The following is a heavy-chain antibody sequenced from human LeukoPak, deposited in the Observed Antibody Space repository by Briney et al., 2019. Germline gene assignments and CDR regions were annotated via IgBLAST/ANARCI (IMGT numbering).Heavy chain of an antibody. CDR1: GDTFSSYA. Sequence: RSSVKVSCKASGDTFSSYAISWVRQAPGQGLEWMGGIIPIFGTANYAQKFQGRVTITADESTSTAYMELSSLRSEDTAVYYCAGGEATVTTDYYFDYWGQGTLVTVSS. CDR2: IIPIFGTA. J-gene: IGHJ4*02. D-gene: IGHD4-17*01. V-gene: IGHV1-69*01. CDR3: AGGEATVTTDYYFDY.